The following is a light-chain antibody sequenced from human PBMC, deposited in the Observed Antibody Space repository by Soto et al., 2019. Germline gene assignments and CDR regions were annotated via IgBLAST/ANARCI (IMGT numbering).Light chain of an antibody. CDR3: SSYTRIGTLV. V-gene: IGLV2-14*01. J-gene: IGLJ2*01. CDR1: SSDVGGYNY. CDR2: EVS. Sequence: QSALTQPAFVSGSPGQSITISCTGTSSDVGGYNYVSWYQQHPGKAPKLMIYEVSKWPSGVSNRFSGSKSGNTASLTISGLQAEDEADYYCSSYTRIGTLVFGGGTKLTVL.